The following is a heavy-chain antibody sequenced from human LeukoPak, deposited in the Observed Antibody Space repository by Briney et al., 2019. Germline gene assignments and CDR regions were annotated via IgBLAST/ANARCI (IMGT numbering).Heavy chain of an antibody. CDR3: ARIEWERLGRAFDI. D-gene: IGHD1-26*01. J-gene: IGHJ3*02. Sequence: GGSLRLSCAASGFTVSDNYMTWVRQAPGKGLEWVSSIYSASATHYAESVKGQFTISRDNSKNTLYLQMNSLRAEDMAVYYCARIEWERLGRAFDIWGQGTMVTVSS. CDR2: IYSASAT. V-gene: IGHV3-53*01. CDR1: GFTVSDNY.